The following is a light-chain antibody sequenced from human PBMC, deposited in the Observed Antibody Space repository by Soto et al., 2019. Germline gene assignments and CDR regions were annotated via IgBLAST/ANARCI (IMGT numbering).Light chain of an antibody. CDR3: QQFNSYPLT. CDR1: QGISSA. CDR2: DAS. V-gene: IGKV1-13*02. Sequence: AIQLTQSPSSLSASVGDRVTITCRASQGISSALDWYQQKPGKAPKLLIYDASSLESGVPSRFSGSGSGTDVTLTISSLQPEDVATYYCQQFNSYPLTFGGGTKVEIK. J-gene: IGKJ4*01.